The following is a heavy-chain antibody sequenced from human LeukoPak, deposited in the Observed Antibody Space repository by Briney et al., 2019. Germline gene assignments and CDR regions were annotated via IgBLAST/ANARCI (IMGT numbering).Heavy chain of an antibody. Sequence: NPSETLSLTCAVSGGSISSGGYSWSWIRQPPGKGLEWIGYIYHSGSTYYNPSLKSRVTISVDRSKNQFSLKLSSVTAADTAVYYCARASMTTVTTVNWFDPWGQGTLVTVSS. CDR2: IYHSGST. CDR3: ARASMTTVTTVNWFDP. D-gene: IGHD4-17*01. J-gene: IGHJ5*02. V-gene: IGHV4-30-2*01. CDR1: GGSISSGGYS.